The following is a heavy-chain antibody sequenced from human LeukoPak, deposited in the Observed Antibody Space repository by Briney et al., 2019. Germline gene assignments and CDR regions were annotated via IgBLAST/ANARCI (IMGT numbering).Heavy chain of an antibody. J-gene: IGHJ4*02. CDR1: GFIFSSYA. Sequence: GGSLRLSCAVSGFIFSSYALTWVRQAPGKGLEWVSTISGSGGSTYYADSVKGRFTISRDNSKNTLYLQMNSLRAEGTAVYYCAKTSTQYYFDYWGQGTLVTVSS. V-gene: IGHV3-23*01. CDR2: ISGSGGST. D-gene: IGHD2/OR15-2a*01. CDR3: AKTSTQYYFDY.